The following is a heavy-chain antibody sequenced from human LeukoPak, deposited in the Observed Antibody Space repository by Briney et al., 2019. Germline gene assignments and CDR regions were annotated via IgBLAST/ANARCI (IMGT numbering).Heavy chain of an antibody. V-gene: IGHV4-39*01. D-gene: IGHD5-18*01. CDR1: GGSISSSSAY. CDR2: IYYSKNT. CDR3: VNPRGFSYGYFDY. J-gene: IGHJ4*02. Sequence: SETLSLTCTVSGGSISSSSAYWGWIRQPPGKGLEWIGSIYYSKNTYYNPSLKSRVTISADTSKNQFSLTLCSVSATDTAVYYCVNPRGFSYGYFDYWGQGTLVTVSS.